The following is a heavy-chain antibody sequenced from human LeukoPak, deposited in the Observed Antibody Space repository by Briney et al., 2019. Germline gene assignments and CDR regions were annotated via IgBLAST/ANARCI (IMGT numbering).Heavy chain of an antibody. J-gene: IGHJ4*02. CDR3: ARDDSREVTFFN. Sequence: GASVKVSCKASGYTFTSYYMHWVRQAPGQGLEWMGIINPSGGSTSYAQKFQGRVTMTRDTSTSTVYMELSSQRSEDTAVYYCARDDSREVTFFNWGQGTLVTVSS. V-gene: IGHV1-46*01. CDR2: INPSGGST. D-gene: IGHD4-11*01. CDR1: GYTFTSYY.